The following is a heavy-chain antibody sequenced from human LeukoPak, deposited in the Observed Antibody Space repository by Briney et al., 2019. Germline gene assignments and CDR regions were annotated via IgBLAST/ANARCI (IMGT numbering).Heavy chain of an antibody. CDR3: ARSPEGTDAFDI. V-gene: IGHV3-7*01. CDR1: GFTFSSYS. J-gene: IGHJ3*02. D-gene: IGHD1-1*01. CDR2: IKQDGSEK. Sequence: PGGSLRLSCAASGFTFSSYSMNWVRQAPGKGLEWVANIKQDGSEKYYVDSVKGRFTISRDSAKNSLYLQMNSLRAEDTAVYYCARSPEGTDAFDIWGQGTMVTVSS.